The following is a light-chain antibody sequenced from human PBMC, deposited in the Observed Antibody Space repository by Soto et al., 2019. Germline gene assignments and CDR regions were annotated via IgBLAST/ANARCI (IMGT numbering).Light chain of an antibody. J-gene: IGKJ5*01. V-gene: IGKV1-39*01. CDR1: QSIDNY. CDR3: QQSYSTPIT. CDR2: AAS. Sequence: DIKMTQSPSSLSASVGARVTITSRASQSIDNYVNWYQQKPGKAPKTMIYAASSLQSGVPSRFSGSGSGTDCTLSISSLQPEDVATYYCQQSYSTPITLGQGTRLEIK.